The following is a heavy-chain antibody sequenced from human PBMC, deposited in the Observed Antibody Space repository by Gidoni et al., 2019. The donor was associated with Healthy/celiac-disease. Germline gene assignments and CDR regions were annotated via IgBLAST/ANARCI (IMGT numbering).Heavy chain of an antibody. CDR1: GGPISSGDYY. CDR2: IYYRGST. V-gene: IGHV4-30-4*01. D-gene: IGHD1-1*01. Sequence: QVQLQESGPGLVKPSQTLSLTCTVSGGPISSGDYYWSWIRQPPGKGLEWIGYIYYRGSTYYNPSLKSRVTISVDTSKNQFSLKLSSVTAADTAVYYCARGRRERRLSWFDPWGQGTLVTVSS. J-gene: IGHJ5*02. CDR3: ARGRRERRLSWFDP.